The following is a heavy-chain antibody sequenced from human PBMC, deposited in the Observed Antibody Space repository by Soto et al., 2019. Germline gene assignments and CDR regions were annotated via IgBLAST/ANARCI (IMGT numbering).Heavy chain of an antibody. CDR1: GGTFSSYT. CDR2: IIPILGIA. V-gene: IGHV1-69*02. D-gene: IGHD2-2*01. J-gene: IGHJ5*02. Sequence: ASVKVSCKASGGTFSSYTISWVRQAPGQGLEWMGRIIPILGIANYAQKFQGRVTITADKSTSTAYMELSSLRSEDTAVYYCARGAECSSTSCQRFDPWGQGTLVTVSS. CDR3: ARGAECSSTSCQRFDP.